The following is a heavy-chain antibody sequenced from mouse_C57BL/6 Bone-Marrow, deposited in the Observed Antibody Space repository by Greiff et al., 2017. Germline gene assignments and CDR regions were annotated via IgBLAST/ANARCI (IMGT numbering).Heavy chain of an antibody. V-gene: IGHV1-50*01. CDR1: GYTFTSYW. J-gene: IGHJ1*03. CDR2: LDPSDSYT. D-gene: IGHD1-1*01. CDR3: ARDPYYYGSSYWYFDV. Sequence: VQLQQPGAELVKPGASVKLSCKASGYTFTSYWMQWVKQRPGQGLAWIGELDPSDSYTNYNQKFKGKATLTVDTSSSTAYMQLSSLTSEDSAVYYCARDPYYYGSSYWYFDVWGTGTTVTVSS.